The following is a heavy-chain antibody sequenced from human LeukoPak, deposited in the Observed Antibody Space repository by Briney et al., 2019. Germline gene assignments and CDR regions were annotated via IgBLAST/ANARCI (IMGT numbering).Heavy chain of an antibody. CDR3: ARVLAAAAHFDY. Sequence: SETLSLTCTVSGVSVSGGYYHWSWIRHPPGKGLEWIGSISYTGSTYYNPSLKSRVTISVDTSKNQFSLELSSVTAADTAVYYCARVLAAAAHFDYWGQGTLVTASS. CDR2: ISYTGST. J-gene: IGHJ4*02. CDR1: GVSVSGGYYH. V-gene: IGHV4-39*01. D-gene: IGHD6-13*01.